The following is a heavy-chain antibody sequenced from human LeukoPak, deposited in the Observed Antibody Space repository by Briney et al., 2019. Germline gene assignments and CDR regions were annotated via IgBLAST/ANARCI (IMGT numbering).Heavy chain of an antibody. CDR1: GYTFTGYY. CDR3: ARVGPSYCGGDCYSEDSDY. CDR2: INPNSGGT. J-gene: IGHJ4*02. V-gene: IGHV1-2*02. Sequence: ASVKVSCKASGYTFTGYYMHWVRQAPGQGLEWMGWINPNSGGTNYAQKFQGRVTMTRDTSISTAYMELSRLRSDDTAVYYCARVGPSYCGGDCYSEDSDYWGQGTLVTVSS. D-gene: IGHD2-21*02.